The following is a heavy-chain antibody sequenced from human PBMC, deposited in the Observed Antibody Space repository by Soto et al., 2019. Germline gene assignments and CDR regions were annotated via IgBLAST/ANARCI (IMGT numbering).Heavy chain of an antibody. V-gene: IGHV4-39*01. Sequence: PSETLSLTCTVSGGSISSSSYYWGWIRQPPGKGLEWIGSIYYSGSTYYNPSLKSRVTISVDTSKNQFSLKLSSVTAADTAVYYCARQDEECSSSPWGQGTLVTVSS. CDR2: IYYSGST. J-gene: IGHJ5*02. CDR3: ARQDEECSSSP. D-gene: IGHD6-6*01. CDR1: GGSISSSSYY.